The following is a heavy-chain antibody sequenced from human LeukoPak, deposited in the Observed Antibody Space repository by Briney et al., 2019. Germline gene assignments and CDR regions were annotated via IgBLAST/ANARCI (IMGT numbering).Heavy chain of an antibody. CDR1: GYTFTSYD. J-gene: IGHJ4*02. CDR3: ARGLVGATAADFDY. V-gene: IGHV1-8*01. D-gene: IGHD1-26*01. CDR2: LSPDSGNT. Sequence: ASVKVSCKASGYTFTSYDINWVRQAPGQGLEWLGWLSPDSGNTAYAQKFQGRVTMTRDTSISTVYMELSSLRSDDTAVYYCARGLVGATAADFDYWGQGTLVTVSS.